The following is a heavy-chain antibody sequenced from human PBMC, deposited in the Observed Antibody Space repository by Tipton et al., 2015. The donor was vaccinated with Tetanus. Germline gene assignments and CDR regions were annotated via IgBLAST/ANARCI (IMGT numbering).Heavy chain of an antibody. Sequence: LRLSCTVSGDSISSNYWSWIRQPAGKGPEWIGRIYINGRNNYNPSLKSRVTMSIDTSKNQFSLNLRSVTAADTAVYYCARDRGFTTYNHFDPWGQGTLVTVSS. CDR1: GDSISSNY. D-gene: IGHD1-1*01. V-gene: IGHV4-4*07. J-gene: IGHJ5*02. CDR3: ARDRGFTTYNHFDP. CDR2: IYINGRN.